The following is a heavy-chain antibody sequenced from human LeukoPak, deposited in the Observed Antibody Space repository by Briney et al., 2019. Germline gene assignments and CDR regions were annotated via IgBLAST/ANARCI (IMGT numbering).Heavy chain of an antibody. J-gene: IGHJ4*02. CDR3: ASQDGDYYDSSGYYPLDY. CDR2: INPNSGGT. Sequence: ASVKVSCKASGYTFTGYYMHWVRQAPGQGLEWMGWINPNSGGTNYAQKFQGRVTMTRDTSISTAYMELSRLRSDDTAVYYCASQDGDYYDSSGYYPLDYWGQGTLVTVSS. D-gene: IGHD3-22*01. CDR1: GYTFTGYY. V-gene: IGHV1-2*02.